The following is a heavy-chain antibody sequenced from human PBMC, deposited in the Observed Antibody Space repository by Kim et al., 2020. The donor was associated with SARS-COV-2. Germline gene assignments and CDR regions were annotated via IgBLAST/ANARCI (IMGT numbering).Heavy chain of an antibody. Sequence: AQKFQGRVTMTRDTSTSTVYMELSSLRAEDTAVYYCARGRGADYGDFIDYWGQGTLVTVSS. CDR3: ARGRGADYGDFIDY. J-gene: IGHJ4*02. V-gene: IGHV1-46*01. D-gene: IGHD4-17*01.